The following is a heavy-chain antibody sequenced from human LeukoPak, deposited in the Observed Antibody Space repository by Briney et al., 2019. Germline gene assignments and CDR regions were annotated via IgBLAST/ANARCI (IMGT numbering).Heavy chain of an antibody. D-gene: IGHD2-15*01. CDR2: FDPEDGET. V-gene: IGHV1-24*01. Sequence: XVXQAPGKXLEWMGGFDPEDGETIYAQKFQGRVTMTEDTSTDTAYMELSSLRSEDTAVYYCATEPLGYCSGGSCYLWGQGTLVTVSS. CDR3: ATEPLGYCSGGSCYL. J-gene: IGHJ4*02.